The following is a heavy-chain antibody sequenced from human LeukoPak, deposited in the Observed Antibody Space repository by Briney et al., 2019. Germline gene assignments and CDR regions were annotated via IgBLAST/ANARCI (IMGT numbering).Heavy chain of an antibody. V-gene: IGHV3-7*05. Sequence: GGSLRLSCVVSGFPFSNYWMTWVRQAPGKGLEWVATINQDGSEKYYVDSVKGRFTISRENAKKSLYLQMNSLRAEDTAVYYCAREGGNYDSSGYYQAYDAFDIWGQGTMVTVSS. J-gene: IGHJ3*02. CDR1: GFPFSNYW. D-gene: IGHD3-22*01. CDR2: INQDGSEK. CDR3: AREGGNYDSSGYYQAYDAFDI.